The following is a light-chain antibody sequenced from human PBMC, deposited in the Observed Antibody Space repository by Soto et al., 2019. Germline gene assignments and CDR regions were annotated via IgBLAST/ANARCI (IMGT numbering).Light chain of an antibody. Sequence: IVMTQSPDSLAVSLGERATINCKSSQSVLYRSDSKNYLAWYQLKPGQPPKLLIYWASARESGVPDRFSGSGSGTDFTLTINNLQAEDVAVYFCQQYYVAPLTFGPGTKV. CDR1: QSVLYRSDSKNY. J-gene: IGKJ3*01. CDR2: WAS. V-gene: IGKV4-1*01. CDR3: QQYYVAPLT.